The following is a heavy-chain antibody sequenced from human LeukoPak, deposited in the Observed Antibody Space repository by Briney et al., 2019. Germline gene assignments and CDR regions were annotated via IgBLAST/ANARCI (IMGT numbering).Heavy chain of an antibody. J-gene: IGHJ6*02. CDR3: ARDMSPEPLDCSGGSCSHYYYYGMDV. Sequence: TSSETLSLTCAVSGGSISSSNWWSWVRQPPGKGLEWIGEIYHSGSTNYNPSLKSRVTISVDKPKNQFSLKLSSVTAADTAVYYCARDMSPEPLDCSGGSCSHYYYYGMDVWGQGTTVTVSS. CDR2: IYHSGST. V-gene: IGHV4-4*02. D-gene: IGHD2-15*01. CDR1: GGSISSSNW.